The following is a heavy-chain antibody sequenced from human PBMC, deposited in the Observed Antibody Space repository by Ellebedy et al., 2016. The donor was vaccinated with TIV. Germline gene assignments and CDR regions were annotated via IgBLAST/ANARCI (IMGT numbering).Heavy chain of an antibody. CDR3: ARDLGRYGMDV. CDR2: ISFTGTT. CDR1: GDSISSSY. V-gene: IGHV4-59*13. J-gene: IGHJ6*02. Sequence: MPSETLSLTCAVSGDSISSSYWTWIRQPPGKGPEWIAYISFTGTTSYNPSLQSRVTLSLDTSKNQFSLGLSSVTAADTATYYCARDLGRYGMDVWGQGTTVTVSS.